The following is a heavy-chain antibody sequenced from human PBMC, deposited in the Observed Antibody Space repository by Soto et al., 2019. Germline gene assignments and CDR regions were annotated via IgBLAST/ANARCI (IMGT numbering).Heavy chain of an antibody. CDR1: GASVSSTYW. D-gene: IGHD2-15*01. CDR2: INHRGST. J-gene: IGHJ4*02. CDR3: ARLRCSGESCHSKGTFDY. V-gene: IGHV4-4*02. Sequence: SETLSLTCAVSGASVSSTYWWSWVRQPPGKGPEWIGEINHRGSTNYNPSLESRITISVDTSKNQFSLKLTSVTAADTALYYCARLRCSGESCHSKGTFDYWGQGTLVTVSS.